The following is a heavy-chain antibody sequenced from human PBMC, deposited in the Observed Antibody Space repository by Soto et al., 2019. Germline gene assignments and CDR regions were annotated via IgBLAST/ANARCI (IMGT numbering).Heavy chain of an antibody. CDR3: ARGGWDYYDSSGYYPYYFDY. Sequence: SETLSLTCVVSGGSISSGGYSWSWIRQPPGKGLEWIGYIYHSGSTYYNPSLKSRVTISVDRTKNQFSLKLSPVTAADTAVYYCARGGWDYYDSSGYYPYYFDYWGQGTLVTVSS. CDR1: GGSISSGGYS. V-gene: IGHV4-30-2*01. J-gene: IGHJ4*02. CDR2: IYHSGST. D-gene: IGHD3-22*01.